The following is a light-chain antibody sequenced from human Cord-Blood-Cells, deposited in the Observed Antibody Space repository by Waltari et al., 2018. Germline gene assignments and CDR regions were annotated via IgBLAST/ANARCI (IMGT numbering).Light chain of an antibody. CDR2: AAS. V-gene: IGKV1-8*01. Sequence: AIRMTQSPSSFSASTGDRVTITCRASQGISSYLAWYQQKPGKAPKLLIYAASTLQSGVPSRFSGSGSGTDFTLTISCLQSEEFATYYCQQYYSYPRTFGQGTNVEIK. CDR3: QQYYSYPRT. J-gene: IGKJ1*01. CDR1: QGISSY.